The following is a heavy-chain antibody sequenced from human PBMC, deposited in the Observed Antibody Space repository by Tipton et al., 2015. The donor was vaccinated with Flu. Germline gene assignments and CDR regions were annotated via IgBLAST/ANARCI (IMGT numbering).Heavy chain of an antibody. V-gene: IGHV4-38-2*01. CDR1: GDSIASDYY. J-gene: IGHJ5*02. CDR2: IYHTGNT. D-gene: IGHD4-11*01. CDR3: ARRSYSNYVSEPKNWFDP. Sequence: TLSLTCSVSGDSIASDYYWGWIRQPPGKGLEWIGNIYHTGNTYYNSSLKSRVSISVDRSKNQSSLKVSSVTAADTAVYYCARRSYSNYVSEPKNWFDPWGQGTLVTVSS.